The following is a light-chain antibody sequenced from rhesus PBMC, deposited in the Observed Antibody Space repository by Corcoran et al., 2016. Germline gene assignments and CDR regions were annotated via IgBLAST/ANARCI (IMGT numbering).Light chain of an antibody. CDR1: QSVSSS. Sequence: EIVMTQSPATLSLSPGERATLSCRASQSVSSSLAWYQQKPGQAPRLHIYGASNRATDIPDRFSGRGSGIDFTLTLSSLGPEDVAVYYCLQHSNWPWTFGQGTKVGIK. CDR2: GAS. J-gene: IGKJ1*01. CDR3: LQHSNWPWT. V-gene: IGKV3-24*01.